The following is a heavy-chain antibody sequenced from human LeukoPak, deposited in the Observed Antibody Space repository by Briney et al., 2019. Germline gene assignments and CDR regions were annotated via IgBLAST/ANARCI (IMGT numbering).Heavy chain of an antibody. D-gene: IGHD3-10*01. CDR1: GFAFSSYS. Sequence: GGSLRLSCAASGFAFSSYSMNWVRQAPGKGLEWVSSISSSSSYIYYADSVKGRFTISRDNAKNSLYLQMNSLRAEDTAVYYCARGGRLLWFGESIDYWGQGTLVTVSS. J-gene: IGHJ4*02. CDR2: ISSSSSYI. CDR3: ARGGRLLWFGESIDY. V-gene: IGHV3-21*01.